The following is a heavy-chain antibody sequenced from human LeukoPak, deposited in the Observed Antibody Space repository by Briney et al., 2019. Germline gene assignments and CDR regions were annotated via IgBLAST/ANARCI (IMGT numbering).Heavy chain of an antibody. Sequence: SETLSLTCNVSGDSLTSHFWSWIRQTPGKGLEWIGYVFHSGTTNYSPSLKSQVTISLDTSKKRVYLRLASVTAADTAVYYCARRMATVTDTFDVWGRGTMVSVSS. V-gene: IGHV4-59*08. J-gene: IGHJ3*01. CDR3: ARRMATVTDTFDV. CDR2: VFHSGTT. CDR1: GDSLTSHF. D-gene: IGHD5-24*01.